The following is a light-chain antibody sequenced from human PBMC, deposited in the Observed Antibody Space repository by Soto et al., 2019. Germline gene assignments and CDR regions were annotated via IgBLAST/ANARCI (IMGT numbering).Light chain of an antibody. CDR3: QQYGSSVPIYT. Sequence: EGVLTQSPGTLSLSPGERATLSCRASQTVTSSYLDWYQQKPGQAPRLLIYGAYDRAAGIPDRFSGSGSGTDFTLTISRLEPEDFAVYYCQQYGSSVPIYTFGQGTKVEI. J-gene: IGKJ2*01. CDR1: QTVTSSY. CDR2: GAY. V-gene: IGKV3-20*01.